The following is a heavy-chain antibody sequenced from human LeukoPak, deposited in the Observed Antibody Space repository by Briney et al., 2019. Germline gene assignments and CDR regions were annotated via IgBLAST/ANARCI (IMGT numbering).Heavy chain of an antibody. V-gene: IGHV4-39*01. CDR2: VYYSGST. J-gene: IGHJ4*02. CDR3: ARNCCNSSPSWYFDS. Sequence: SETLSLTCTVSGASTRSSSRYLAWIRQPPGKGLEWIGSVYYSGSTFYNPSLKSRVTISVDTSKNQFSLNLTSATAADTALYYCARNCCNSSPSWYFDSWGQGTLVTVSS. D-gene: IGHD2-15*01. CDR1: GASTRSSSRY.